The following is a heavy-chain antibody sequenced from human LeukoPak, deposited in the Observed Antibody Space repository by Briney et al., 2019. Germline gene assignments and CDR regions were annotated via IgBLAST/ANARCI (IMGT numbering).Heavy chain of an antibody. Sequence: SSETLSLTCTVSGGSISSYYWSWIRQPPGKGLEWIGYIYYSGSTNYNPSLKSRVTISVDTSKNQFSLKLSSVTAADTAVYYCARGEMATISFDYWGQGTLVTVSS. J-gene: IGHJ4*02. CDR2: IYYSGST. CDR3: ARGEMATISFDY. V-gene: IGHV4-59*01. CDR1: GGSISSYY. D-gene: IGHD5-24*01.